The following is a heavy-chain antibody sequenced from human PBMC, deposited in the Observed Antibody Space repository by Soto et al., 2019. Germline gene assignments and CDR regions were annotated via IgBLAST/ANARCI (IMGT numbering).Heavy chain of an antibody. CDR3: ARDQLEGNWFDP. J-gene: IGHJ5*02. D-gene: IGHD1-1*01. CDR1: GGAISSGGYS. CDR2: IYHSGST. V-gene: IGHV4-30-2*01. Sequence: QLQLQESGSGLVRPSQTLSLTCAVSGGAISSGGYSWNWIRQPPGKGLEWIGYIYHSGSTLYNPSLKSRVTXXVXXSKNQFSLKLSSVTAADTAVYYCARDQLEGNWFDPWGQGTLVTVSS.